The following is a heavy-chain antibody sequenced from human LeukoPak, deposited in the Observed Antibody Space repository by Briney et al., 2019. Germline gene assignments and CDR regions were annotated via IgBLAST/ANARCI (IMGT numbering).Heavy chain of an antibody. CDR2: IDFSGST. CDR1: GGSLSHYF. V-gene: IGHV4-59*12. D-gene: IGHD3-10*01. CDR3: ARVGADGSGFLFDY. J-gene: IGHJ4*02. Sequence: PSETLSLTCTVSGGSLSHYFWSWFRQPPGKGLEWIAYIDFSGSTNYNPSLKSRVTISVDTSKNQFSLKLSSVTAADTAVYYCARVGADGSGFLFDYWGQGTLVTVSS.